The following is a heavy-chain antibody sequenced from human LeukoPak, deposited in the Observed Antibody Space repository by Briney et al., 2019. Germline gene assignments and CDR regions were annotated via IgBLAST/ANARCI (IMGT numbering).Heavy chain of an antibody. CDR2: FYSSTRT. D-gene: IGHD4-17*01. J-gene: IGHJ6*04. V-gene: IGHV4-61*09. CDR3: ARCMSELDYGDYAYYYHMDV. Sequence: SETLSLTCTVSGDSLTSGSRYWSWIRQPAGKGLEWIGHFYSSTRTTYNPSLESRVTISGDTAKNQFSLKLASVTAADTAVYLCARCMSELDYGDYAYYYHMDVWGKGTTVTVSS. CDR1: GDSLTSGSRY.